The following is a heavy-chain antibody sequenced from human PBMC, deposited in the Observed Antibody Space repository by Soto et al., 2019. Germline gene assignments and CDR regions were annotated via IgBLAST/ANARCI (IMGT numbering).Heavy chain of an antibody. D-gene: IGHD2-2*01. CDR1: GYIFVNYG. Sequence: ASVKVSCKASGYIFVNYGIAWVRQAQGQGLEWMGWISPYTGNTHSATKVQGRLTMTTDTSTSTAYMDLGSLTSDDTAVYYCVIEDNNVKPSPKYLWGQGYRVT. V-gene: IGHV1-18*01. CDR2: ISPYTGNT. CDR3: VIEDNNVKPSPKYL. J-gene: IGHJ6*02.